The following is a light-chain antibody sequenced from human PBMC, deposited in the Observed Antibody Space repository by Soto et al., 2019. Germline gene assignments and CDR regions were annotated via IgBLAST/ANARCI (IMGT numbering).Light chain of an antibody. CDR3: QQYIDSPRT. J-gene: IGKJ1*01. Sequence: EIVLTQSPGTLALSLGDGATLSCRASQTVNRNYLAWYLQKTGQPPRLLIYGVSNRAPGVPDRFSGGGSGTDFTLTIARLEPDDFGTYYCQQYIDSPRTFGQGTRVEVK. CDR1: QTVNRNY. CDR2: GVS. V-gene: IGKV3-20*01.